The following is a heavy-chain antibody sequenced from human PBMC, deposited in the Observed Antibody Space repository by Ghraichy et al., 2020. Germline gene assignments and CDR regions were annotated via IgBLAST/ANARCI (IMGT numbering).Heavy chain of an antibody. D-gene: IGHD3-3*01. J-gene: IGHJ4*02. CDR1: GYRFTSYG. CDR3: ARDQTFDFWSSYFAKYDC. Sequence: ASVKVSCKASGYRFTSYGISWVRQAPGQGLEWMGWISPYKNNTSQKQKFQGRVTMTTDTSTSTAYMELRSLRSDDTAVYYCARDQTFDFWSSYFAKYDCWGQGTLVTVSS. CDR2: ISPYKNNT. V-gene: IGHV1-18*01.